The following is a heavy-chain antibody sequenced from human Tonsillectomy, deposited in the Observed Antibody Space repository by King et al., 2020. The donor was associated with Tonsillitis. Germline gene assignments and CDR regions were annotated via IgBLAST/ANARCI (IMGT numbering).Heavy chain of an antibody. J-gene: IGHJ4*02. CDR2: INHSGST. CDR1: GGSFSGYY. Sequence: VQLQQWGAGLLKPSETLSLTCAVYGGSFSGYYWSWIRQPPGKGLEWIGEINHSGSTNYNPSLKSRVTISVDTSKNQFSLKLSSVTAADTAVYYCARGWARMKARDYFDYWGQGTLVTVSS. D-gene: IGHD1-26*01. CDR3: ARGWARMKARDYFDY. V-gene: IGHV4-34*01.